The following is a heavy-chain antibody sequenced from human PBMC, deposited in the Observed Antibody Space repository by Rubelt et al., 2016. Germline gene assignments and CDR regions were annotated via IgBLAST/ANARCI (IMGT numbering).Heavy chain of an antibody. V-gene: IGHV1-3*01. Sequence: ASGYTFTSYAMHWVRQAPGQRLEWMGWINAGNGNTKYSQKFQGRVTITRDTSASTAYMELSSLRSEDTAIYYCARGRWTTATAAYYLDYWGQGTLVTVSS. J-gene: IGHJ4*02. CDR3: ARGRWTTATAAYYLDY. D-gene: IGHD4-11*01. CDR2: INAGNGNT. CDR1: GYTFTSYA.